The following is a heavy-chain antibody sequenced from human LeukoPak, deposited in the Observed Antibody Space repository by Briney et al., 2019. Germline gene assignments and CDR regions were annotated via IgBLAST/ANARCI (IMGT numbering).Heavy chain of an antibody. CDR2: IYSSGST. J-gene: IGHJ4*02. V-gene: IGHV4-59*08. CDR3: ARFGAAAGRSFDC. Sequence: SETLSLTCTVSGGSISSYFWSWIRQPPGKGLEWIGYIYSSGSTNYNPSLKSRVIISVDTSKNQFSLKPSSVTAADTAVYYCARFGAAAGRSFDCWGQGTLVTVSS. D-gene: IGHD6-13*01. CDR1: GGSISSYF.